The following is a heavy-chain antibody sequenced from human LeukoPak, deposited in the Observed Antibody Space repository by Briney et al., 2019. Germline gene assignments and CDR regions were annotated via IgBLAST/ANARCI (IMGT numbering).Heavy chain of an antibody. CDR3: AKDNPVLDS. J-gene: IGHJ4*02. V-gene: IGHV3-23*01. Sequence: GGSLRLSCVVSGFTFSTHAMTWVRQAPGKGLERVSDISGPGGTTYYAASVKGRFTISRDTSKNTLFLQMNSLRVEDTAVYYCAKDNPVLDSWGQGTLVTVSS. CDR1: GFTFSTHA. CDR2: ISGPGGTT.